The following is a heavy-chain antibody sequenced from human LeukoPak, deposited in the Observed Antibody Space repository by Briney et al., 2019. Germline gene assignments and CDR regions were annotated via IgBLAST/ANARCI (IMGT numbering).Heavy chain of an antibody. CDR2: IYSGGST. V-gene: IGHV3-53*01. CDR3: ARGGQLVSFDY. CDR1: GFTVSSNY. Sequence: GGSLRLSCAASGFTVSSNYMSWVRQAPGKGLEWVSVIYSGGSTYYVDSVKGRFTISRDNSKNTLFLQMNSLRAEDTAVYYCARGGQLVSFDYWGQGTLVTVSS. J-gene: IGHJ4*02. D-gene: IGHD6-6*01.